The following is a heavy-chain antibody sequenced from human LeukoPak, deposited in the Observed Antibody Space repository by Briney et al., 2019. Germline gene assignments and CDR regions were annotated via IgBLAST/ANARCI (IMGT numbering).Heavy chain of an antibody. CDR3: ARGLYESSGHYFDY. V-gene: IGHV3-48*04. CDR1: SFNCNSHA. Sequence: GVSLSLSCAASSFNCNSHALNWVRQSPGKGLEWLSYTSFSCTSIYYADCVEGRLTISRQITKNTLFLQKKSVIAEDTAVFYCARGLYESSGHYFDYWGQGTLVTVSS. CDR2: TSFSCTSI. D-gene: IGHD3-22*01. J-gene: IGHJ4*02.